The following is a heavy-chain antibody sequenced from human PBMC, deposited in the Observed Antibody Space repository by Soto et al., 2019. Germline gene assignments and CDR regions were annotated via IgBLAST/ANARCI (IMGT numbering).Heavy chain of an antibody. Sequence: QVQLQESGPGLVKPSQTLSLTCTVSGGSISSGGYYWSWISQHPGKGLEWIGYIYYSGSTYYNPSLKSRVTISVDTSKNQFSLKLSSVTAADTAVYYCARENVVVPAAMPNYYYYMDVWGKGTTVTVSS. V-gene: IGHV4-31*03. CDR2: IYYSGST. CDR1: GGSISSGGYY. CDR3: ARENVVVPAAMPNYYYYMDV. D-gene: IGHD2-2*01. J-gene: IGHJ6*03.